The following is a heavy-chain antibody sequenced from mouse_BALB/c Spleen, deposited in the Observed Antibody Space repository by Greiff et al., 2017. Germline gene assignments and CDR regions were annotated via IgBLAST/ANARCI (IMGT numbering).Heavy chain of an antibody. CDR3: TRGGYRAY. CDR2: IDPETGGT. Sequence: QVQLQQSGAELVRPGASVTLSCKASGYTFTDYEMHWVKQTPVHGLEWIGAIDPETGGTAYNQKFKGKATLTADKSSSTAYMELRSLTSEDSAVYYCTRGGYRAYWGQGTLVTVSA. V-gene: IGHV1-15*01. D-gene: IGHD2-2*01. CDR1: GYTFTDYE. J-gene: IGHJ3*01.